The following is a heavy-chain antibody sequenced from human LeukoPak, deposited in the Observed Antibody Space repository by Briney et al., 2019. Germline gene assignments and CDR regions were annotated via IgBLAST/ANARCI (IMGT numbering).Heavy chain of an antibody. V-gene: IGHV3-7*01. CDR2: IKQDGSEK. CDR3: ARVYYYDSSGSDAFDI. J-gene: IGHJ3*02. D-gene: IGHD3-22*01. Sequence: GGSLRLSCAASGFIFSSYAMHWVRQAPGKGLEWVANIKQDGSEKYYVDSVKGRFTISRDNAKNSLYLQMNSLRAEDTAVYYCARVYYYDSSGSDAFDIWGQGTMVTVSS. CDR1: GFIFSSYA.